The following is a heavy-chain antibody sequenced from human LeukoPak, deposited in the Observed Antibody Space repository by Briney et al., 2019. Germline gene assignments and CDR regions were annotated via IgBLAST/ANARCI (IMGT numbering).Heavy chain of an antibody. CDR3: ASSLHAFDI. Sequence: GGYLRLSCAASGFTFSTYAMHWVRQAPGKGLEYVSGISSNGGSTYYGKSVKGRFTISRDNSKNTLYIQMGSLRAEDTAVYYCASSLHAFDIWGQGTMVTVSS. CDR1: GFTFSTYA. J-gene: IGHJ3*02. V-gene: IGHV3-64*01. CDR2: ISSNGGST.